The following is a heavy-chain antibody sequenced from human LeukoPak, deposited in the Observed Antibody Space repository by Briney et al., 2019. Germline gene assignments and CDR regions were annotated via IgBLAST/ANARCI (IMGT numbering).Heavy chain of an antibody. CDR2: IGSGSTTI. Sequence: SGGSLRLSCAASGFTLSGYSMNWVRQAPGKGLEWVSYIGSGSTTIYYADSVKGRFTISRDNAKNSLYLQMNSLRAEDTAVYYCAREVGPIDYWGQGTLVTVSS. D-gene: IGHD1-26*01. CDR3: AREVGPIDY. J-gene: IGHJ4*02. CDR1: GFTLSGYS. V-gene: IGHV3-48*04.